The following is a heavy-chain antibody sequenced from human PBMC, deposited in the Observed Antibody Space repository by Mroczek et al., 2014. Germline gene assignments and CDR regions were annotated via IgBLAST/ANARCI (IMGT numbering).Heavy chain of an antibody. V-gene: IGHV3-30*18. J-gene: IGHJ6*03. CDR2: ISYDGSNK. Sequence: QVQLVQSGGGVVQPGRSLRLSCAASGFTFSSYGMHWVRQAPGKGLEWVAVISYDGSNKYYADSVKGRFTISRDNSKNTLYLQMNSLRAEDTAVYYCAKGAYVTVTTTGSFRYYYMDVWGKGTTVTVSS. CDR3: AKGAYVTVTTTGSFRYYYMDV. D-gene: IGHD4-11*01. CDR1: GFTFSSYG.